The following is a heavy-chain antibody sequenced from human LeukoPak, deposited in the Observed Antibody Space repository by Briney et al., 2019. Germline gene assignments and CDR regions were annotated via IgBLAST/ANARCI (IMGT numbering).Heavy chain of an antibody. Sequence: PGRSLRLSCAASGFTFSSYGVHWVRQAPGKGLEWVAFISYDATNKYFTDFVKGRFTISRDNSKKTLYLQMNSLRPEDTAVYYCAKESWSTDSGKGAFDIWGQGTMVTVSS. J-gene: IGHJ3*02. CDR3: AKESWSTDSGKGAFDI. CDR1: GFTFSSYG. V-gene: IGHV3-30*18. D-gene: IGHD3-10*01. CDR2: ISYDATNK.